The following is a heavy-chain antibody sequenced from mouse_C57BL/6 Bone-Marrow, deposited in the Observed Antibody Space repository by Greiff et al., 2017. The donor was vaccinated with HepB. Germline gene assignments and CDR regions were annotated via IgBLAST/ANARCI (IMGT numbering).Heavy chain of an antibody. Sequence: EVQLQESGAELVKPGASVKLSCTASGFNIKDTYMHWVKQRPEQGLEWIGRIYPANGSTNYDPKFKGKATITADTSSNIAYLHLSSLTSEDTAVYYCARISPAFDSWGQGTPLTVSS. J-gene: IGHJ2*01. V-gene: IGHV14-3*02. D-gene: IGHD1-2*01. CDR1: GFNIKDTY. CDR3: ARISPAFDS. CDR2: IYPANGST.